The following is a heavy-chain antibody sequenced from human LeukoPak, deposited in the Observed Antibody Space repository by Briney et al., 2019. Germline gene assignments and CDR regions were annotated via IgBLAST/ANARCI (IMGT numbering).Heavy chain of an antibody. D-gene: IGHD6-6*01. V-gene: IGHV5-51*01. CDR2: IYPSDSDT. CDR1: GYSFTTYW. Sequence: GESLKISCKGSGYSFTTYWIGWVRQMPGKGLEWMGIIYPSDSDTRYSPSFQGQVTISVDKSISTAYLQWSSLKASDTAMYYCARHTKYSSSSRVFEYWGQGTLVTVSS. CDR3: ARHTKYSSSSRVFEY. J-gene: IGHJ4*02.